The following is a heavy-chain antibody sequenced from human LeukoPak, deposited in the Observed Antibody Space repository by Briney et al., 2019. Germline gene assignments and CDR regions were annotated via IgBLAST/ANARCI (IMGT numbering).Heavy chain of an antibody. D-gene: IGHD3-22*01. CDR1: GFTFSNFW. J-gene: IGHJ4*02. V-gene: IGHV3-7*04. Sequence: GGSLRLSCTASGFTFSNFWMGWVRQAPGKGLEWVANIKQDETEKFYLGSVKGRFTISRDNAKNSLYLQMNSLRVEDTAVYYCARGYYYDSSGCFDYWGQGTLVTVSS. CDR2: IKQDETEK. CDR3: ARGYYYDSSGCFDY.